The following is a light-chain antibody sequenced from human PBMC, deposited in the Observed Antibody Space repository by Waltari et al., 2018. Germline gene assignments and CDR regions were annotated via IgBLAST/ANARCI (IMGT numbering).Light chain of an antibody. V-gene: IGKV2-30*02. CDR1: QSLVHSAGNTY. J-gene: IGKJ1*01. CDR2: KVS. CDR3: MQGTHWPPWT. Sequence: DVVMTQSPLSLPVTLGQPASIPCRSSQSLVHSAGNTYLTWFPQTPGQSPRRLIYKVSNRDSGVPDRFSGSGSGTAFTLKISRVEAEDVGVYYCMQGTHWPPWTFGQGTKVEIK.